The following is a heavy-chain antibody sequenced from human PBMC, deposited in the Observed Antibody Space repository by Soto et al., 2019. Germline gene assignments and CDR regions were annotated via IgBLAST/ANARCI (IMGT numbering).Heavy chain of an antibody. Sequence: RRLSCAASGFTFDDYAMHWVRQAPGKGLEWVSLISWDGGSTYYADSVKGRFTISRDNSKNSLYLQMNSLRAEDTALYYCAKDAEYSYAYDYYSGMDVWGQGTKVTVYS. D-gene: IGHD5-18*01. CDR3: AKDAEYSYAYDYYSGMDV. V-gene: IGHV3-43D*04. J-gene: IGHJ6*02. CDR1: GFTFDDYA. CDR2: ISWDGGST.